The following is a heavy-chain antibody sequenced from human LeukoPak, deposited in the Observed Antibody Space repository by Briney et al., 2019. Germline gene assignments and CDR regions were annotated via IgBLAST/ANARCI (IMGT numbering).Heavy chain of an antibody. CDR2: MFDSGRT. CDR3: ARCRDEFGDYGFDF. Sequence: SETLSLTCTVSGASISSHYWRWIRQPPGEGLAWLGYMFDSGRTKYNPSLRNRVTISGDTSKNQVSLRLSSVTAADTAVYYCARCRDEFGDYGFDFWGQGALVTVSS. D-gene: IGHD4-17*01. V-gene: IGHV4-59*11. CDR1: GASISSHY. J-gene: IGHJ4*02.